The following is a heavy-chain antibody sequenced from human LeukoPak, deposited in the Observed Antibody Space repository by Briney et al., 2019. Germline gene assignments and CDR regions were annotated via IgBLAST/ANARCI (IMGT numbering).Heavy chain of an antibody. V-gene: IGHV1-18*01. D-gene: IGHD3-9*01. J-gene: IGHJ5*02. CDR1: GYTFTKYG. Sequence: ASVKVSCKASGYTFTKYGVSWVRQAPGQGLEWMGWIGAYTGNTNYVKKFQGRVTLTTDTSTSTAYMELKSLRSDDTAVYYCARAGYDILTGKGGFDPWGQGTLVTVSS. CDR3: ARAGYDILTGKGGFDP. CDR2: IGAYTGNT.